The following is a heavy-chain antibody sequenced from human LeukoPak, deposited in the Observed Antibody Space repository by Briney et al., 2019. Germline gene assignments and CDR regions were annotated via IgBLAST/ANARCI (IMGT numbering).Heavy chain of an antibody. CDR2: ISGSGGGT. CDR1: GITLSNYG. V-gene: IGHV3-23*01. J-gene: IGHJ4*02. D-gene: IGHD3-22*01. CDR3: AKRGVVIRVILVGFHKEAYYFDS. Sequence: GGSLRLSCAVSGITLSNYGMSWVRQAPGKGLEWVAGISGSGGGTNYADSVKGRFTISRDNARNTLYLQMDSLRVEDTAAYFCAKRGVVIRVILVGFHKEAYYFDSWGQGALVTVSS.